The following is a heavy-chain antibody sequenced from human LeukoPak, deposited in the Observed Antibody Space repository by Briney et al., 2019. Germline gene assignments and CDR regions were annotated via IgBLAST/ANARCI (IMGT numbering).Heavy chain of an antibody. D-gene: IGHD6-19*01. CDR1: GGSISGYY. Sequence: SETLSLTCTVSGGSISGYYWSWLRQPAGKGLEWIGRIYSSGTTNYNSSLKSRVTMSVDTSKNQFSLRLSSVTAADTAMYYCAREGSSDLYRPLDYWGQGTLVTVSS. J-gene: IGHJ4*02. V-gene: IGHV4-4*07. CDR3: AREGSSDLYRPLDY. CDR2: IYSSGTT.